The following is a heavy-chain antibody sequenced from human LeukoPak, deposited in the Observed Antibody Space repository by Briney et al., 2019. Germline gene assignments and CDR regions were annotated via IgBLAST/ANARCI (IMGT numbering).Heavy chain of an antibody. J-gene: IGHJ5*02. Sequence: GGSLRLSCAASGFSFSNFGMHWVRQAPGKGLEWVAVISYDGSNKYYADSVKGRFTISRDNSKNTLYLQMNSLRAEDTAVYYCARDDIVVVVAASHHNWFDPWGQGTLVTVSS. CDR2: ISYDGSNK. CDR1: GFSFSNFG. V-gene: IGHV3-30*19. CDR3: ARDDIVVVVAASHHNWFDP. D-gene: IGHD2-15*01.